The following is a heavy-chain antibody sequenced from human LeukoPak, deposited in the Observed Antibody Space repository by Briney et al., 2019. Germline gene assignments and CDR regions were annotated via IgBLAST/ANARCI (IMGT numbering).Heavy chain of an antibody. Sequence: ASVKVSCKASGYTFTSYYMHWVRQAPGQGLEWMGIINPSGGSTSYAQKFQGRVTMTRNTSISTAYMELSSLRSEDTAVYYCARQSSSWSPYDYWGQGTLVTVSS. CDR2: INPSGGST. CDR3: ARQSSSWSPYDY. CDR1: GYTFTSYY. J-gene: IGHJ4*02. D-gene: IGHD6-13*01. V-gene: IGHV1-46*01.